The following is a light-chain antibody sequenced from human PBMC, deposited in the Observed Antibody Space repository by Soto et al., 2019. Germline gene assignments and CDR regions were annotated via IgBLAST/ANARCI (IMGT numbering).Light chain of an antibody. J-gene: IGKJ5*01. CDR2: DAS. CDR1: QSFSSY. V-gene: IGKV3-11*01. Sequence: EIVLTQSPATLSLSPGERATLSCRASQSFSSYLAWYQQKPGQAPRLLIYDASQRATGIPARFSGRGSGTDFTLTISSLEPEDFAVYYCQQRSNWPPVITFGQGTRLEIQ. CDR3: QQRSNWPPVIT.